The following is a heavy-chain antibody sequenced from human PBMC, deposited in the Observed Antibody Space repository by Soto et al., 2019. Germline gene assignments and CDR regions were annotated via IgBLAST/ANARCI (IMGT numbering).Heavy chain of an antibody. V-gene: IGHV1-69*01. D-gene: IGHD1-26*01. J-gene: IGHJ4*02. Sequence: QVQLVQSGAEVKKPGSSVKVSCKASGGTFSSYSINWVRQAPGQGLEWMGEIIPIFGTANYAQNVQGRVTFTADESTSTAYMELSSLRSEDTAVYYCARDGGRHSGGIDYWGQGTLVTVSS. CDR2: IIPIFGTA. CDR1: GGTFSSYS. CDR3: ARDGGRHSGGIDY.